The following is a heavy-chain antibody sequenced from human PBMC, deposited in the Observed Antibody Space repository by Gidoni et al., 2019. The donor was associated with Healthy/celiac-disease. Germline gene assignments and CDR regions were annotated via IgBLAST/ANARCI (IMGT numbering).Heavy chain of an antibody. D-gene: IGHD6-19*01. V-gene: IGHV3-23*01. CDR1: GFTFSSYA. CDR3: AKDPVGLFTVAGTFDY. CDR2: ISGSGGST. Sequence: EVQLLESGGVLVQPGGSLRLSCSASGFTFSSYAMSWVRQAPGKGLEWVSAISGSGGSTYYADSVKGRFTISRDNSKNTLYLQMNSLRAEDTAVYYCAKDPVGLFTVAGTFDYWGQGTLVTVSS. J-gene: IGHJ4*02.